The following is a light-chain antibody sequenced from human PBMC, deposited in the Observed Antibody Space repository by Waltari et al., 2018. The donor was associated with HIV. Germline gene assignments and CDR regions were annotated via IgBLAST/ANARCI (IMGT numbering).Light chain of an antibody. CDR1: NIGTTS. CDR3: HVWDTISDHVV. CDR2: YNA. V-gene: IGLV3-21*04. Sequence: SYVLTQPPSVSVAPGKTAKITCVGNNIGTTSVNWSQHNPDKAPVLFIYYNADRPSGIPERFSGSNSGNTATLTINRVEAGDEADYYCHVWDTISDHVVFGGGSKLTVL. J-gene: IGLJ2*01.